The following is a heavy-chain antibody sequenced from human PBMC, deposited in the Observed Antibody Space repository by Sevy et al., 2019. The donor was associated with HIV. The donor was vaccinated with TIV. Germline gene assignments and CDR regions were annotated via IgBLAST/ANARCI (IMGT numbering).Heavy chain of an antibody. J-gene: IGHJ4*02. V-gene: IGHV3-53*01. CDR2: IYSGGST. D-gene: IGHD5-12*01. Sequence: GGSLRLSCAASGFTVSSNYMNWVRQAPGKGLEWVSVIYSGGSTYYADSVKGRFTISRDNSKNTLYLQMNSLRAEDTAVYYCARCGGGYDGLYYWGQGTLVTVSS. CDR3: ARCGGGYDGLYY. CDR1: GFTVSSNY.